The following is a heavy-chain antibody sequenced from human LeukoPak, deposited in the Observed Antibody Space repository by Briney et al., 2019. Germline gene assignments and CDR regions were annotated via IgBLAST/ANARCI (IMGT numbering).Heavy chain of an antibody. V-gene: IGHV4-59*08. CDR2: IDYSGYT. Sequence: PSETLSLTCNVSNGSISNDYWLWVRQPPGKGLEWIAYIDYSGYTDYNPSVKSRVTMSIDTSKSQFTLHLRSVSAADTALSYCATCATERFWFAPWGQGIPVTVSS. D-gene: IGHD1-1*01. CDR1: NGSISNDY. J-gene: IGHJ5*02. CDR3: ATCATERFWFAP.